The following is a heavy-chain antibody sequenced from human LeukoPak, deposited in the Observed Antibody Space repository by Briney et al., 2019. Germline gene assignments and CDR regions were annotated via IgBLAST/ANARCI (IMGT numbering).Heavy chain of an antibody. Sequence: PSETLSLTCSVSGDSVTAYYWNWIRQATGKGLEWIGYVSHDGTTNYTPSLRSRVVMSVDTANNTISLSLASVTALDTGVYYCARLDCYDVVGCYNHWGRGTPVTVS. CDR3: ARLDCYDVVGCYNH. CDR2: VSHDGTT. V-gene: IGHV4-59*08. J-gene: IGHJ5*02. D-gene: IGHD3/OR15-3a*01. CDR1: GDSVTAYY.